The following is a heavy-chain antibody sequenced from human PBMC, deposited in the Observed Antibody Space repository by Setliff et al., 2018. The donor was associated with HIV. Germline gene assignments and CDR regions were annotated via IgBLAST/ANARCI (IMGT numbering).Heavy chain of an antibody. CDR1: GYTFNNYA. CDR3: ARGPPSQVDY. Sequence: ASVKVSCKASGYTFNNYALYWVRQAPGQGFEWMGWINTNTGNPTYAQGFARRFVFSLDTSVNTAYLQISSLKTEDSAVYYCARGPPSQVDYWGQGTLVTVSS. V-gene: IGHV7-4-1*02. CDR2: INTNTGNP. J-gene: IGHJ4*02.